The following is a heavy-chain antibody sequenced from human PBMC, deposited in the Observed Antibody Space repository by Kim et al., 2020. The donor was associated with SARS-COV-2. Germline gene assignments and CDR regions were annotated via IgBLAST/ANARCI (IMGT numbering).Heavy chain of an antibody. Sequence: ADFVKGRFTISRDKSKNTLYLQMNSLRVEDTAMYYCAREDASGWFNAFDVWGQGTGVTVSS. D-gene: IGHD6-19*01. V-gene: IGHV3-53*01. CDR3: AREDASGWFNAFDV. J-gene: IGHJ3*01.